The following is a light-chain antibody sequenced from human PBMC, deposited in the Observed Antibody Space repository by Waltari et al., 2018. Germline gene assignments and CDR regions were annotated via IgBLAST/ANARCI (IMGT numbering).Light chain of an antibody. CDR3: QQYNNWPLT. Sequence: EIVMTQSPATLSVSPGERVPLSCRASQSVSSNLAWYQQKPGQAPRLLIYGVSIRATGVPARFSGSGSGTEFTLSISSLQSEDFAVYSCQQYNNWPLTFGGGTKVEIK. V-gene: IGKV3-15*01. CDR2: GVS. J-gene: IGKJ4*01. CDR1: QSVSSN.